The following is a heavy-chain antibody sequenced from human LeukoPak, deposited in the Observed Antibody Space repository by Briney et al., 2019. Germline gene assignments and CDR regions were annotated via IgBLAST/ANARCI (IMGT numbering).Heavy chain of an antibody. D-gene: IGHD3-16*01. J-gene: IGHJ4*02. CDR3: ARDGGTVMPDFDY. V-gene: IGHV1-2*02. CDR1: GYTFTDYY. Sequence: ASVKVSCKASGYTFTDYYMYWLRQAPGQGLEWMGWINPNSGAATYAQRFQGRVTMTRDTSISTDYMELSRLRSDDAAVYYCARDGGTVMPDFDYWGQGTLVTVSS. CDR2: INPNSGAA.